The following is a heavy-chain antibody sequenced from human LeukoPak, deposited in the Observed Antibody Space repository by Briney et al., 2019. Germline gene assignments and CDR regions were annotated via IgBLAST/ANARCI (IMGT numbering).Heavy chain of an antibody. V-gene: IGHV3-30*18. J-gene: IGHJ6*02. CDR2: ISYDGRNK. CDR3: AKDPMVRGVINGMDG. D-gene: IGHD3-10*01. CDR1: GFTFSSYG. Sequence: QAGGSLRLSCAASGFTFSSYGIHWVRQAPGKGLEWVAVISYDGRNKHYADSVKGRFTISRDNSQNTLYLQMNSLRPDDTAVYYCAKDPMVRGVINGMDGWGQGTTVIVSS.